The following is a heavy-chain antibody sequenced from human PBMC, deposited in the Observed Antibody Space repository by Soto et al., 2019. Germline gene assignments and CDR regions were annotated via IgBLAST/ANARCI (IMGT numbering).Heavy chain of an antibody. CDR1: GFTFYNYA. CDR3: TTGPSAAGNFYYGMDV. Sequence: GGSLRLSCAASGFTFYNYAMNWVRQAPGKGLEWVGRIKSKTDGGTTDYAAPVKGRFTISRDDSKNTLYLQMNSLKTEDTAVYYCTTGPSAAGNFYYGMDVWGQGTTVTVSS. CDR2: IKSKTDGGTT. V-gene: IGHV3-15*01. J-gene: IGHJ6*02. D-gene: IGHD6-25*01.